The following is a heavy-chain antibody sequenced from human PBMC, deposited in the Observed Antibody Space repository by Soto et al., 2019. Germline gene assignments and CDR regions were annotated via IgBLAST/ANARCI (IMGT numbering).Heavy chain of an antibody. CDR3: AKDYLGVGPTYDAFDV. CDR2: ISGSGGST. Sequence: GGSLRLSCAASGFTCSNYAMSWVRQAPGKGLEWVSAISGSGGSTYYADSVKGRFTISRDNSKNTLYLQMNSLRAEDTAVYYCAKDYLGVGPTYDAFDVWGQGTMVTVSS. CDR1: GFTCSNYA. V-gene: IGHV3-23*01. D-gene: IGHD1-26*01. J-gene: IGHJ3*01.